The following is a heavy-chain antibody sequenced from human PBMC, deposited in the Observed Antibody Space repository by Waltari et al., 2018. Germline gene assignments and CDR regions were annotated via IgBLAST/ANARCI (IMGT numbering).Heavy chain of an antibody. CDR3: ARDPLLYGSGSYEVY. D-gene: IGHD3-10*01. J-gene: IGHJ4*02. V-gene: IGHV4-61*02. Sequence: QVQLQESGPGLVKPSQTLSLTCTVSGGSISSGSYYWSWIRQPAGKGMEWIGRIYTSVMTNYNPSLKMRVTMSVDTSKNQFSRKLSSVTAADTAVYYCARDPLLYGSGSYEVYWGQGTLVTVSS. CDR2: IYTSVMT. CDR1: GGSISSGSYY.